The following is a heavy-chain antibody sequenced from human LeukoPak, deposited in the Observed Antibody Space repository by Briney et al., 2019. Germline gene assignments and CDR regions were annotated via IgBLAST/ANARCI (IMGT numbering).Heavy chain of an antibody. CDR2: IIPIFGTA. D-gene: IGHD3-10*01. Sequence: SVKVSCKASGGTFGSYAISWVRQAPGQGLEWMGGIIPIFGTANYAQKFQGIVTITTDESTSTAYMELSSLRSEDTAVYYCARDPDGYNWFDPWGQGTLVTVSS. J-gene: IGHJ5*02. CDR3: ARDPDGYNWFDP. CDR1: GGTFGSYA. V-gene: IGHV1-69*05.